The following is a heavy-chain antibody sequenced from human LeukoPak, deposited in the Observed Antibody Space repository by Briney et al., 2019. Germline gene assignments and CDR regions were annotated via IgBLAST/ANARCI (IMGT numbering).Heavy chain of an antibody. CDR3: ARDSQITDAFDI. D-gene: IGHD5-24*01. Sequence: PSETLSLTCTVSGGSISSYHWSWIRQPPGKGLEWIGYIYYSGSTKYNPSLKSRVTISVDTSKNQFSLKLSSVTAADTAVYYCARDSQITDAFDIWGQGTMVTVSS. V-gene: IGHV4-59*01. CDR2: IYYSGST. J-gene: IGHJ3*02. CDR1: GGSISSYH.